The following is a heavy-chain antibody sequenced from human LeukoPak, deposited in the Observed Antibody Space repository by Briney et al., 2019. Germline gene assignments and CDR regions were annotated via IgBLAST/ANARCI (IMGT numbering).Heavy chain of an antibody. D-gene: IGHD2-15*01. CDR3: VSQEVVPH. CDR1: GFSFTNYW. Sequence: GGSLRLSCAASGFSFTNYWMSWVRQAPGKGLEWVANVKEDGTTKQYVDSVKGRFTISRDNAKNSLYLQMDSLRAEDTSVYYCVSQEVVPHWGQGTLVSVSS. V-gene: IGHV3-7*01. CDR2: VKEDGTTK. J-gene: IGHJ4*02.